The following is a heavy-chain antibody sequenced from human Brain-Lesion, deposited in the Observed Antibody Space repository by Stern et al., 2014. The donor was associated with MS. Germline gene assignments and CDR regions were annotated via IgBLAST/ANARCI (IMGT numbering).Heavy chain of an antibody. V-gene: IGHV3-49*03. CDR1: GFSFGDYA. J-gene: IGHJ4*02. D-gene: IGHD4-17*01. CDR3: TRDRLDYGYSYFDY. Sequence: VQLVESGGGLIEPGRSLRLSCTASGFSFGDYAINWIRQAPGKGLEWVGFIRSKVYGWAAEYAASVKGRFTISRDDSKSIAYLQVNGLKTEDTAVHYCTRDRLDYGYSYFDYWGQGTLVTVSS. CDR2: IRSKVYGWAA.